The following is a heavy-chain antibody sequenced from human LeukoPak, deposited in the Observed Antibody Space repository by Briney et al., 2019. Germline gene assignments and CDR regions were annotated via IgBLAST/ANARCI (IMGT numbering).Heavy chain of an antibody. CDR2: IYYSGST. CDR3: ASSAYPPRPAGYFDY. CDR1: GGSISSGGYY. Sequence: SETLSLTCTVSGGSISSGGYYWSWIRQHPGKGLEWIGYIYYSGSTYYNPSLKSRVTISVDTSKNQFSLKLSSVTAADTAVYYCASSAYPPRPAGYFDYWGQGTLVTVSS. V-gene: IGHV4-31*03. J-gene: IGHJ4*02. D-gene: IGHD1-1*01.